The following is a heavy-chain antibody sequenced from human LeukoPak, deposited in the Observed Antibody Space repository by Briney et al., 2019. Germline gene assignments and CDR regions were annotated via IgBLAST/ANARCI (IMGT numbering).Heavy chain of an antibody. D-gene: IGHD7-27*01. V-gene: IGHV3-23*01. CDR3: VRDPNWGSGN. Sequence: GGSLRLSCAASGFSFSNYAMIWVRQAPGKGLEWVSIISIPGTTTYYADSVKGRFTISKDNSKNTLYLQMNSLRAEDTAVYYCVRDPNWGSGNWGQGTLVTVSS. CDR1: GFSFSNYA. J-gene: IGHJ4*02. CDR2: ISIPGTTT.